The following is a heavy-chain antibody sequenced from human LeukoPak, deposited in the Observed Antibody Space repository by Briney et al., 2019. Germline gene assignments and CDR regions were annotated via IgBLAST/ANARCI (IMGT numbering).Heavy chain of an antibody. Sequence: GGSLRLSCAASGFTFNTYAIHWVRQAPGKGLEWVAGISYDATNKFYVDFVKGRFTISRDNSKNTLYLQMNSLRAEDTAVYYCTRDSGNSDFDYWGQGALVTVSS. J-gene: IGHJ4*02. CDR2: ISYDATNK. V-gene: IGHV3-30*04. CDR1: GFTFNTYA. D-gene: IGHD6-19*01. CDR3: TRDSGNSDFDY.